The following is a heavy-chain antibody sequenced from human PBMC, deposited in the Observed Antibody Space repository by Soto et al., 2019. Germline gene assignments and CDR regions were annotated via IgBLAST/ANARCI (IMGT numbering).Heavy chain of an antibody. CDR3: VKSGGNGWFADAFDV. J-gene: IGHJ3*01. CDR1: GFIVSSYY. D-gene: IGHD6-19*01. CDR2: IYSGGST. V-gene: IGHV3-53*01. Sequence: GGSLRLSCAGSGFIVSSYYMSWVRQAPGKGLEWISVIYSGGSTYYADSVKGRFTISRDNSENTLYLQLNSLRVEDTAVYYCVKSGGNGWFADAFDVWGQGTMGTVS.